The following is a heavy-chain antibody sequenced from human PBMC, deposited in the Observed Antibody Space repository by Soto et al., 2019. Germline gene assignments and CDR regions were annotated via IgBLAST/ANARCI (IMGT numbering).Heavy chain of an antibody. CDR2: IYHSGST. D-gene: IGHD1-26*01. CDR1: GGSISSSNW. V-gene: IGHV4-4*02. CDR3: ARDQGLGGSLYYFDY. Sequence: PSETLSLTCAVSGGSISSSNWWSWVRQPPGKGLEWIGEIYHSGSTNYNPSLKSRVTISVDKSKNQFSLKLSSVTAADTAVYYCARDQGLGGSLYYFDYWGQGTLVTVSS. J-gene: IGHJ4*02.